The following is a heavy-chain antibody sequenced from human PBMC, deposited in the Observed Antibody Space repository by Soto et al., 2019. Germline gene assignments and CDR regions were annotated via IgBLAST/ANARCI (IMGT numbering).Heavy chain of an antibody. Sequence: GGSLEISCSGPGYNFNTYWIVWGGQRPGQGLEWMRIIYSGDSDTTYSTSFQGQVTISADKSISTAYLQWSRLKASDTPMDYCARVGGGTYDWYSYYGVDVWGQGTTVTVSS. J-gene: IGHJ6*02. CDR2: IYSGDSDT. D-gene: IGHD2-21*02. CDR3: ARVGGGTYDWYSYYGVDV. CDR1: GYNFNTYW. V-gene: IGHV5-51*01.